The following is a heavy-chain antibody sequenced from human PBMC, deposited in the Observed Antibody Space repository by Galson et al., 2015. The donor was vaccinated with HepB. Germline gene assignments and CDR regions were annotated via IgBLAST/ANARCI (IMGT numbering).Heavy chain of an antibody. J-gene: IGHJ4*02. V-gene: IGHV1-18*04. CDR3: ARDRDYRFDY. D-gene: IGHD4/OR15-4a*01. CDR2: ISTYGGNT. Sequence: QSGAEVKKPGASVKVSCKASGYTFTSNGISWVRQTPGQGLEWLGWISTYGGNTNYAQKFQGRITLTRDTCTSIAYVELWSLRSDDTAVYYCARDRDYRFDYWGQGTLVTVSS. CDR1: GYTFTSNG.